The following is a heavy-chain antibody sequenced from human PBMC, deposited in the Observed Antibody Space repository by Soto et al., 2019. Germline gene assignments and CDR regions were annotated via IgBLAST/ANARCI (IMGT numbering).Heavy chain of an antibody. D-gene: IGHD3-10*01. Sequence: QVQLQESGPGLVKPSGTLSLTCAVSGGSISSSNWWSWVRQPPGRGLEWIGEIYHSVSTNYNPSLKRRVTISVDKSKNQSSLKLSSVTAADASFYYCARDRYGTMVRGVITHYGMDVWGQGTTVTVSS. J-gene: IGHJ6*02. CDR3: ARDRYGTMVRGVITHYGMDV. V-gene: IGHV4-4*02. CDR2: IYHSVST. CDR1: GGSISSSNW.